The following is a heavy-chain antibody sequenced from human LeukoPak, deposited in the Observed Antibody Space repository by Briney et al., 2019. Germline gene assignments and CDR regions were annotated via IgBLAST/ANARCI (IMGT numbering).Heavy chain of an antibody. J-gene: IGHJ3*02. CDR2: ISTNSNYM. Sequence: GGSLRLSCTASGFTFSTYSMAWVRQAPGKGLEWVSSISTNSNYMYYADSVKGRFTVSRDNAKNSLYLQMNSLRAEDTAVYYCAREEDYIDSSGYYLSAFDMWGQGTMVTVSS. CDR1: GFTFSTYS. V-gene: IGHV3-21*01. CDR3: AREEDYIDSSGYYLSAFDM. D-gene: IGHD3-22*01.